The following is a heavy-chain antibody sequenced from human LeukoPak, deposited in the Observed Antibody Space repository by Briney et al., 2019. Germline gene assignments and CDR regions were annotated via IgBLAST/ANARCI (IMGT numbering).Heavy chain of an antibody. V-gene: IGHV4-59*08. CDR2: IYYSGST. D-gene: IGHD6-19*01. J-gene: IGHJ5*02. CDR3: ARLEQWRGACWFDP. Sequence: SETLSLTCTVSGGSISSYYWSWIRQPPGKGLEWIGYIYYSGSTNYNPSLKSRVTISVDTSKNQLSLKLSSVTAADTAVYYWARLEQWRGACWFDPWGQGTLVTVSS. CDR1: GGSISSYY.